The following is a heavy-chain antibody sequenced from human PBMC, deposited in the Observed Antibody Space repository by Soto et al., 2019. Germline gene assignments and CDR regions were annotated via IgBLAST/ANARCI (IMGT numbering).Heavy chain of an antibody. J-gene: IGHJ4*02. CDR3: ARPSITIFGVVPSAPFDH. Sequence: GESLKISCKGSGHSFTTYLIGWVRQMPGKGLEWMGIIYPGDSDTRYSPSFQGQVTISADKSISTAYLHWSSLRASDTAMYYCARPSITIFGVVPSAPFDHWGQGTLVTVSS. V-gene: IGHV5-51*01. CDR2: IYPGDSDT. CDR1: GHSFTTYL. D-gene: IGHD3-3*01.